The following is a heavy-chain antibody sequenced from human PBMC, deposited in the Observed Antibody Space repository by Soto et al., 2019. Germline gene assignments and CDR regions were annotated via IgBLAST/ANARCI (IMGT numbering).Heavy chain of an antibody. CDR3: AQNPRHGGPLLEFDY. Sequence: GGSLRLSCAASGFTFSSYAMSWVRQAPGKGLEWVSAISGSGGSTYYADSVKGRFTISRDNSKNTLYLQMNSLRAEDTAVYYCAQNPRHGGPLLEFDYWGQGTLVTVSS. V-gene: IGHV3-23*01. CDR1: GFTFSSYA. J-gene: IGHJ4*02. D-gene: IGHD1-26*01. CDR2: ISGSGGST.